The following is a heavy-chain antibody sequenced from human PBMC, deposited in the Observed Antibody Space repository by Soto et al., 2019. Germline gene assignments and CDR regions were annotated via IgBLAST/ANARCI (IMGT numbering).Heavy chain of an antibody. D-gene: IGHD2-8*01. Sequence: QGQLLQSGAELREPGSSVRVSCTPSGGTFVSSAFAWVRQAPGGKIEWMGGIIPILGSTKYAEKFLGRLTIRADDSSRTAYLELSSPTFDDTAVYFCAKKNPHGDSNKAWLDPWGQGTLVTVST. CDR1: GGTFVSSA. CDR2: IIPILGST. J-gene: IGHJ5*02. CDR3: AKKNPHGDSNKAWLDP. V-gene: IGHV1-69*01.